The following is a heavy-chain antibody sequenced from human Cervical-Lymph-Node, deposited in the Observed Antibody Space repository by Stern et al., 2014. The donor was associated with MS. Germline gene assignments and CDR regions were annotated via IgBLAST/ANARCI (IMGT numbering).Heavy chain of an antibody. CDR2: IYYSGIT. J-gene: IGHJ3*02. V-gene: IGHV4-31*03. D-gene: IGHD1-26*01. Sequence: QVQLGQSGPGLVKPSQTLSLTCTVSGGSITSGTYYWSWIRQHPGKGLEWIGYIYYSGITYYNPSLKSRVTISVDTSKNQFSLKLGSVTAADTAVYYCARAQRRIVGATKDAFDIWGQGTMFTVSS. CDR3: ARAQRRIVGATKDAFDI. CDR1: GGSITSGTYY.